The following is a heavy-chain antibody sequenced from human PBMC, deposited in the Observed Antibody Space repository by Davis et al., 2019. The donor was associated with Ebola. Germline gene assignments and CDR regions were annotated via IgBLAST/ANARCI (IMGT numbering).Heavy chain of an antibody. CDR1: GYTFTAYY. J-gene: IGHJ4*02. Sequence: AASVKVSCKVSGYTFTAYYLHWVRQAPGQGLEWMGRINPNSGGTNYAQKFQGRVTMTRDTSISTAYMELRRLRSDDTAVYYCATYGLWYWGQGTLVTVSS. CDR3: ATYGLWY. D-gene: IGHD2-21*01. V-gene: IGHV1-2*06. CDR2: INPNSGGT.